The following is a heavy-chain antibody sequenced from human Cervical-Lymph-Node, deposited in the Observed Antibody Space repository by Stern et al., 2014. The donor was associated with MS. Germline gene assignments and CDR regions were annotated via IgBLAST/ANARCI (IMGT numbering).Heavy chain of an antibody. D-gene: IGHD6-6*01. V-gene: IGHV3-48*01. J-gene: IGHJ4*02. CDR2: ISGDSRTI. Sequence: VHLVESGGHLVQPGESLRLSCAASGFTFNRYSMNWVRQAPGKGLEWISYISGDSRTIYYADSMKGRITISRDNAKNSVFLQMHSLRVEDTAVYYCARDVSSPLSANYYIDYWGQGTLVAVSS. CDR1: GFTFNRYS. CDR3: ARDVSSPLSANYYIDY.